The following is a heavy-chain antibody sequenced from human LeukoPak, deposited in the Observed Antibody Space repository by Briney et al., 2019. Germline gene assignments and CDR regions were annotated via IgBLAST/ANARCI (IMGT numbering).Heavy chain of an antibody. CDR2: IYYSGST. CDR1: GGSISSSSYY. D-gene: IGHD2-15*01. J-gene: IGHJ5*02. V-gene: IGHV4-39*07. CDR3: ARGGYCSGGSCYPHNNWFDP. Sequence: SETLSLTCTVSGGSISSSSYYWGWIRQPPGKGLEWIGSIYYSGSTYYNPSLKSRVTISVDTSKNQFSLKLSSVTAADTAVYYCARGGYCSGGSCYPHNNWFDPWGQGTLVTVSS.